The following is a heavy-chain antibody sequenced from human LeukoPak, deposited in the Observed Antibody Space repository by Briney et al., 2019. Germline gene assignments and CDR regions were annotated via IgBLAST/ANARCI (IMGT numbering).Heavy chain of an antibody. Sequence: SETLSLTCTVSGGSISSYYWSWIRQPAGQGLDWIGRIYTSGSTNYNPSLKSRVTMSVDTSKNQFSLKLSSVTAADTAVYYCARVKSRGSGGFPWPNPHAFDIWGQGTMVTVSS. CDR2: IYTSGST. CDR1: GGSISSYY. CDR3: ARVKSRGSGGFPWPNPHAFDI. D-gene: IGHD6-19*01. V-gene: IGHV4-4*07. J-gene: IGHJ3*02.